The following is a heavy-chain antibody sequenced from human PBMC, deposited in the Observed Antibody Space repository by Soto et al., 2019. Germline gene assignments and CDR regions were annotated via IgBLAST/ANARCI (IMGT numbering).Heavy chain of an antibody. CDR2: ISYDGSNK. Sequence: QVQLVESGGGVVQPGRSLRLSCAASGFTFSSYAMHWVAQAPGKGLGWVAVISYDGSNKYYADSVKGRFTISRDNSKNTLYLQMNSLRAEDTAVYYCARVPSASGRAHFDYWGQGTLVTVSS. CDR3: ARVPSASGRAHFDY. J-gene: IGHJ4*02. D-gene: IGHD2-15*01. CDR1: GFTFSSYA. V-gene: IGHV3-30-3*01.